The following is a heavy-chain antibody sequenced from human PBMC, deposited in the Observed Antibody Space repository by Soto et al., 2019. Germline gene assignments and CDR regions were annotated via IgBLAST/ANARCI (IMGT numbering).Heavy chain of an antibody. Sequence: QVQLVESGGGVVQPGRSLRLSCAASGFTLSSYGMHWVRQAPGKGLEWMAVIWYDGNSKDYGDSVRGRFTVSRDNSKNTLYLQMDSLRAEDTAVYYCARDSSSGEGFDFWGQGTLVTVSS. J-gene: IGHJ4*02. CDR2: IWYDGNSK. CDR3: ARDSSSGEGFDF. CDR1: GFTLSSYG. D-gene: IGHD7-27*01. V-gene: IGHV3-33*01.